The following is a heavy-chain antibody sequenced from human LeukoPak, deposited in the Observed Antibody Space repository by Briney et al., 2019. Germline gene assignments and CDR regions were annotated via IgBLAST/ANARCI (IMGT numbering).Heavy chain of an antibody. Sequence: GGSLRLSCAASGFTFSSYAMSWVRQAPGKGLEWVSAISGSGGSTYYPDSVKGRFTISRDNSKNTLYLQMNSLRAEDTAVYYCAKGPGYSGYGDYWGQGTLVTVSS. V-gene: IGHV3-23*01. J-gene: IGHJ4*02. CDR3: AKGPGYSGYGDY. CDR1: GFTFSSYA. D-gene: IGHD5-12*01. CDR2: ISGSGGST.